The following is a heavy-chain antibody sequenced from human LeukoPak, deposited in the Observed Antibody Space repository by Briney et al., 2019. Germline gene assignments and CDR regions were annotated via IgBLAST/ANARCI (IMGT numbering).Heavy chain of an antibody. CDR3: AKSSYYDSSGYYREYYFDY. J-gene: IGHJ4*02. D-gene: IGHD3-22*01. CDR1: GFTFSSSA. CDR2: VSGSGGGT. Sequence: GGSLRLSCAASGFTFSSSAMNWVRQAPGRGLEWVSVVSGSGGGTYYADSVKGRFTISRDNSKNTLYLQMNSLRAEDTAVYYCAKSSYYDSSGYYREYYFDYWGQGTLVTVSS. V-gene: IGHV3-23*01.